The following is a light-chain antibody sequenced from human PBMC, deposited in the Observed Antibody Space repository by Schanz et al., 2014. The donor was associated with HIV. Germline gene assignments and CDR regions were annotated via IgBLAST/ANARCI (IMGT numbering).Light chain of an antibody. CDR1: SSDVGGYDY. CDR3: SSYGGSNNFV. Sequence: QSALTQPASVSGSPGQSITISCTGTSSDVGGYDYVSWYQQHPDKAPQLLIYEVNMRPSGVPDRFSGFKSGDTASLTVSGLQPDDEADYYCSSYGGSNNFVFGTGTKLTVL. V-gene: IGLV2-8*01. CDR2: EVN. J-gene: IGLJ1*01.